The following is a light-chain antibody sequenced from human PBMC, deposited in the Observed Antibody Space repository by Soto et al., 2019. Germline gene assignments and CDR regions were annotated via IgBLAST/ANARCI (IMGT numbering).Light chain of an antibody. CDR2: DVN. CDR1: SSDVGGYNY. J-gene: IGLJ1*01. V-gene: IGLV2-11*01. Sequence: QSVLTQPRSVSGSPGPSVTISCTGTSSDVGGYNYVSWYQQHPGKAPKLMIYDVNKRPSGVPDRFSGSKSGNTASLTISGLQAEDEADYSCCSYAGTYTYVFGTGTKVTVL. CDR3: CSYAGTYTYV.